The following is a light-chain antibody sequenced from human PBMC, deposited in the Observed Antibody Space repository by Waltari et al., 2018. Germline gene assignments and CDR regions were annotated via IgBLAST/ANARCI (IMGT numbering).Light chain of an antibody. CDR2: DNN. Sequence: QSVLTQPPSVSAAPGQKVTISCSGSRPHVVNNYVSWYQPIPGAAPKLLIYDNNQRQVGSPDRLYAAKFGTSATRGIAGLQSGDEADYFCRAWDSSLSAGVFGGGTKLTV. J-gene: IGLJ3*02. CDR1: RPHVVNNY. V-gene: IGLV1-51*01. CDR3: RAWDSSLSAGV.